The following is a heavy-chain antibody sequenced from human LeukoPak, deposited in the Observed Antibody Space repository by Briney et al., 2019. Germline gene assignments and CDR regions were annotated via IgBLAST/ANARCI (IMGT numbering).Heavy chain of an antibody. V-gene: IGHV3-11*01. Sequence: GGSLRLSCAASGFTFSDYYMSWIRQAPGKGLEWVSYISSSGSTIYYADSVRGRFTISRDNAKNSLYLQMNSLRAEDTAVYYCASSRPSYGRIVGATFDYWGQGTLVTVSS. CDR1: GFTFSDYY. CDR3: ASSRPSYGRIVGATFDY. J-gene: IGHJ4*02. CDR2: ISSSGSTI. D-gene: IGHD1-26*01.